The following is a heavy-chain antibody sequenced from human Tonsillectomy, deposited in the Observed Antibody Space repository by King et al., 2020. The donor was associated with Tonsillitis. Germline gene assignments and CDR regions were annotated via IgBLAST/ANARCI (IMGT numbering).Heavy chain of an antibody. V-gene: IGHV3-66*01. Sequence: VQLVESGGGLVQPGGSLRLSCAASGFTVSSNYMSWVRQAPGKGLEWVSVIYSGGSTYYADSVKGRFTISRDNSKNTLYLQMNSLRAEDTAVYYCARVDYYDSSAEGYFDYWGQGTLVTVSS. CDR1: GFTVSSNY. CDR3: ARVDYYDSSAEGYFDY. CDR2: IYSGGST. D-gene: IGHD3-22*01. J-gene: IGHJ4*02.